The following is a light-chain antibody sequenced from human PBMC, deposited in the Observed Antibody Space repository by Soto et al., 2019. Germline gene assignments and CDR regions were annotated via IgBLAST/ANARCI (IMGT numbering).Light chain of an antibody. CDR2: HTT. CDR1: TGAVTSSHY. V-gene: IGLV7-46*01. J-gene: IGLJ3*02. CDR3: ILTYNGPWV. Sequence: QAVVTQEPSLTVSPGGTVTLTCGSSTGAVTSSHYTYWFQRKPGQFPRALIFHTTNTHSWTPARFSGSLLGGRAALTLSGAQPEDEAEYYCILTYNGPWVFGEGTKLTVL.